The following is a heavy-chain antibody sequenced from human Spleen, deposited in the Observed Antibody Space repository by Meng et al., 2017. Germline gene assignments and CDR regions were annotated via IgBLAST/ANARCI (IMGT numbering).Heavy chain of an antibody. V-gene: IGHV3-7*01. J-gene: IGHJ4*02. CDR1: GFSFSSYW. Sequence: GGSLRLSCAASGFSFSSYWMTWVRQAPGKGLEWVATIKGDGSEKYYGDSVKGRFTISRDNAKNSLFLQMNSLRDEDTAVYYCARARIDSWGQGALVTVPS. CDR3: ARARIDS. CDR2: IKGDGSEK.